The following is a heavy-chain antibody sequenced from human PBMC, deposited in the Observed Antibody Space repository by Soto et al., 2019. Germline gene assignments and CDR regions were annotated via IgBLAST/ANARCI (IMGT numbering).Heavy chain of an antibody. CDR3: AREEGGDSRYFDY. CDR2: ISYDGSNK. D-gene: IGHD2-21*01. Sequence: GGSLRLSCAASGFTFSSYAMHWVRQAPGKGLEWVAVISYDGSNKYYADSVKGRFTISRDNSKNTLYLQMNSLRAEDTAVYYCAREEGGDSRYFDYWGQGTLVTVSS. CDR1: GFTFSSYA. J-gene: IGHJ4*02. V-gene: IGHV3-30-3*01.